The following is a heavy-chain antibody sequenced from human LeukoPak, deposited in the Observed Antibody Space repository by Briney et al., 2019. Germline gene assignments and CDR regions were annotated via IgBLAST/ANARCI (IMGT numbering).Heavy chain of an antibody. J-gene: IGHJ3*02. CDR2: INPSGGST. D-gene: IGHD4-23*01. Sequence: GASVKVSCKASRYTFTCYYMHWVRQAPGQGLEWMGIINPSGGSTTYAQMFQGRVTMTRDTSTSTVYMEVRSLRYEDTAVYYCAGATVVTPHAFDIWGQGTMVTVSS. V-gene: IGHV1-46*01. CDR3: AGATVVTPHAFDI. CDR1: RYTFTCYY.